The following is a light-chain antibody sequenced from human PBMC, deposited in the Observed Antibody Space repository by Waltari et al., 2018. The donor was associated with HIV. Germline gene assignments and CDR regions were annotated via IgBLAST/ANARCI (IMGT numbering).Light chain of an antibody. CDR2: GVS. V-gene: IGLV2-14*03. J-gene: IGLJ2*01. CDR1: TTDIGGHNY. Sequence: QSALTHPASVSGSPGQSITISCNGTTTDIGGHNYAPGSQRHPDKAPKLIIFGVSNRPSGISSRFSGSKSGNTASLTISGLQAEDEADYYCCSYTKLTTHYVLFGGGTKLTVL. CDR3: CSYTKLTTHYVL.